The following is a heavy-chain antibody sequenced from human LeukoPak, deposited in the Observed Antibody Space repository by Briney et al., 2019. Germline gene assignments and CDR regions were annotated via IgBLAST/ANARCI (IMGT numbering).Heavy chain of an antibody. CDR1: GFSFSNYG. D-gene: IGHD6-19*01. CDR3: ARDLNSGWYYFDY. CDR2: IYSGGST. V-gene: IGHV3-53*01. Sequence: GGSLRLSCAASGFSFSNYGMQWVRQAPGKGLEWVSVIYSGGSTYYADSEKGRFTISRDNSKNTLYLQMNSLRAEDTAVYYCARDLNSGWYYFDYWGQGTLVTVSS. J-gene: IGHJ4*02.